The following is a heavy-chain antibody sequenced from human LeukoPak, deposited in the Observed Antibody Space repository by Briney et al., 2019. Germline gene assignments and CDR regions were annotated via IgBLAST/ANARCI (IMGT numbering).Heavy chain of an antibody. Sequence: GGSLRLSCAGSGITLSSYWMSWVRQAPGKGLEWVANIKQDASEKYFVDSLRGRFTISRDNAKNSLFLQMDSLRAEDTAVYYCVRDQGAFDMWGHGTMVTVSS. CDR3: VRDQGAFDM. CDR2: IKQDASEK. V-gene: IGHV3-7*05. J-gene: IGHJ3*02. CDR1: GITLSSYW.